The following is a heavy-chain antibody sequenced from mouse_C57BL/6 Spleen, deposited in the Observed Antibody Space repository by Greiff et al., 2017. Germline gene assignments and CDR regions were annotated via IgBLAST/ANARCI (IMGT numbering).Heavy chain of an antibody. V-gene: IGHV5-6*01. Sequence: EVMLVESGGDLVKPGGSLKLSCAASGFTFSSYGMSWVRQTPDKRLEWVATISSGGGYTYYADSVKGRFTISGDNAKNTLYLQMSSLKSEDTAMYYCARQAYSSGYVDYWGQGTTLTVSS. D-gene: IGHD3-2*02. CDR3: ARQAYSSGYVDY. CDR1: GFTFSSYG. J-gene: IGHJ2*01. CDR2: ISSGGGYT.